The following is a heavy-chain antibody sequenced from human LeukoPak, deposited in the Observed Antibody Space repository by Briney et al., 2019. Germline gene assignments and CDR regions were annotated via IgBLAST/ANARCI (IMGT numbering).Heavy chain of an antibody. V-gene: IGHV3-23*01. Sequence: PGGSLRLSCSASGFTFSSYAMSWVRQAPGKGLEWVSSVNDGGDNTYYADYLRGRFTVSRDNSTNTLWLQMNSLRAEDTAIYYCAKARGTTGWLPYFDYWGQGALVTVSS. CDR3: AKARGTTGWLPYFDY. D-gene: IGHD6-19*01. CDR2: VNDGGDNT. J-gene: IGHJ4*02. CDR1: GFTFSSYA.